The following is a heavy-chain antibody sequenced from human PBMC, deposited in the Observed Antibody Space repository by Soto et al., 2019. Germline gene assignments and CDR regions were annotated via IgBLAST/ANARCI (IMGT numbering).Heavy chain of an antibody. CDR3: ATWHEREHAYDV. Sequence: PXGSLRLSCAAAGLTVSGKKYVAWVRQAPGKGLEWVSALYDVDGSFYSDSVKGRFTTSSDSSKTTVYLQMNDLRPADTAVYYCATWHEREHAYDVWGQGTTVTVSS. CDR1: GLTVSGKKY. CDR2: LYDVDGS. V-gene: IGHV3-53*01. D-gene: IGHD1-1*01. J-gene: IGHJ3*01.